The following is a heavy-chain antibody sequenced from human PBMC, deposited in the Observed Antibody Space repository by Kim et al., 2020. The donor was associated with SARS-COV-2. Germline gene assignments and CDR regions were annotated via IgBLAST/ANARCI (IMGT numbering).Heavy chain of an antibody. CDR3: ASGYCSGGNCVWNDY. V-gene: IGHV4-59*09. D-gene: IGHD2-15*01. J-gene: IGHJ4*02. Sequence: NPSLKGRVTISLDTSKNQFSLKLSSVTATDTAVYFCASGYCSGGNCVWNDYWGQGTLVTVSS.